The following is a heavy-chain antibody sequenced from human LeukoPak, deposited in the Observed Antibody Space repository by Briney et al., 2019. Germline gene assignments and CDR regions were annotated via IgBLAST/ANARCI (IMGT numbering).Heavy chain of an antibody. CDR1: GFSFNNYA. J-gene: IGHJ4*02. Sequence: GGSLRLSCAASGFSFNNYAMSWARQAPGKGLEWVSGISGSDGSTYYADSVKGRFTISRDNSKNTLYLQMNSLRAEDTATYYCAKQLTLTRGNVDYWGQGSLVTVSS. CDR3: AKQLTLTRGNVDY. V-gene: IGHV3-23*01. D-gene: IGHD5-12*01. CDR2: ISGSDGST.